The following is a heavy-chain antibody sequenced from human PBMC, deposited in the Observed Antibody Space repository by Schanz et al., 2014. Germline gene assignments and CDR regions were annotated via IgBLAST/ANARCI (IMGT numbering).Heavy chain of an antibody. V-gene: IGHV3-30*04. CDR1: RFTFSTYA. Sequence: LVESGGGVVQPGRSLRLSCAASRFTFSTYAMHWVRQAPGKGLGWLAVISSDGFNKFYADSVKGRFSVSRDNSKNTLYLQMNSLRADDTAVYYCAKDQLANYRGSGYNWFDPWGQGTLVTVSS. CDR2: ISSDGFNK. CDR3: AKDQLANYRGSGYNWFDP. D-gene: IGHD3-10*01. J-gene: IGHJ5*02.